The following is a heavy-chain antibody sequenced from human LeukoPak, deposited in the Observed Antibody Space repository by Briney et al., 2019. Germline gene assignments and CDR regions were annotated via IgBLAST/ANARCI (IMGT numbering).Heavy chain of an antibody. CDR1: GGSISSYY. V-gene: IGHV4-59*01. CDR3: ARAPRNYYGSGSYSQGDAFDI. D-gene: IGHD3-10*01. Sequence: SETLSLTCTVSGGSISSYYWSWIWQPPGKGLEWIGYIYYSGSTNYNPSLKSRVTISVDTSKNQFSLKLSSVTAADTAVYYCARAPRNYYGSGSYSQGDAFDIWGQGTMVTVSS. J-gene: IGHJ3*02. CDR2: IYYSGST.